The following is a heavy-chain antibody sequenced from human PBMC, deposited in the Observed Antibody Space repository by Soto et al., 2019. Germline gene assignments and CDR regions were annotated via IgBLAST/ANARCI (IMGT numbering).Heavy chain of an antibody. CDR1: GGFPSESY. J-gene: IGHJ5*02. CDR2: INHVGGT. Sequence: SETLSLTCAVYGGFPSESYWTWIRQPPGKGLEWIGEINHVGGTNYNPSLKSRVTMSVDTSQNQFSLRLISVTAADTAMYFCVRIRYQLPSSVLWLDPWGQGTPVTVSS. CDR3: VRIRYQLPSSVLWLDP. V-gene: IGHV4-34*01. D-gene: IGHD3-16*01.